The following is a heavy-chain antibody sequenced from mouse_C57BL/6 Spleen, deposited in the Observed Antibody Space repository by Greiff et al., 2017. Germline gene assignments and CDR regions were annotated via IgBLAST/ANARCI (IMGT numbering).Heavy chain of an antibody. Sequence: EVQGVESGGGLVKPGGSLKLSCAASGFTFSSYAMSWVRQTPEKRLEWVATISDGGSYTYYPDNVKGRFTISRDNAKTNLYLQMSHLKSEDTAMYYCARDLYDYAMDYWGQGTSVTVSS. CDR1: GFTFSSYA. J-gene: IGHJ4*01. D-gene: IGHD2-3*01. CDR2: ISDGGSYT. CDR3: ARDLYDYAMDY. V-gene: IGHV5-4*01.